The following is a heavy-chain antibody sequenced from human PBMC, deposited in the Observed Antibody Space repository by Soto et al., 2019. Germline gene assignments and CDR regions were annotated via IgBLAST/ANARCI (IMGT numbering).Heavy chain of an antibody. CDR3: AKGSYSSSSYYYGMDV. D-gene: IGHD6-6*01. CDR1: GFTFSSYG. V-gene: IGHV3-30*18. J-gene: IGHJ6*02. Sequence: GASLRLSCAASGFTFSSYGMHWVRQAPGEGLEWVAVISYDGSNKYYADSVKGRFTVSRDNSKNTLFLQMNSLRGEDTAVYYCAKGSYSSSSYYYGMDVWGQGTTVTVSS. CDR2: ISYDGSNK.